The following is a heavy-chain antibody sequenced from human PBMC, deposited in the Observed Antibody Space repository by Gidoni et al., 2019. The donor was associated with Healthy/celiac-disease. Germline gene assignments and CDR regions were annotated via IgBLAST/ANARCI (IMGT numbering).Heavy chain of an antibody. CDR1: GFTFSSYG. Sequence: QVQLVESGGGVVQPGRSLRLSCAASGFTFSSYGMHWVRQAPGKGLEWVAVISYDGSNKYYADSVKGRFTISRDNSKNTLYLQMNSLRAEDTAVYYCAKAGRYFDWLTHFDYWGQGTLVTVSS. J-gene: IGHJ4*02. D-gene: IGHD3-9*01. V-gene: IGHV3-30*18. CDR2: ISYDGSNK. CDR3: AKAGRYFDWLTHFDY.